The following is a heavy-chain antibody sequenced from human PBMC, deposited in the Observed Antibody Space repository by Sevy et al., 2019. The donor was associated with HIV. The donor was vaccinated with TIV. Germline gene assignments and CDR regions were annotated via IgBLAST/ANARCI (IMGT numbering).Heavy chain of an antibody. CDR2: IWYDGSNK. CDR3: ARDQGSRQWELRE. V-gene: IGHV3-33*01. CDR1: GFTFSSYG. Sequence: GGSLRLSCAASGFTFSSYGMHWVRQAPGKGLERVAVIWYDGSNKYYADSVKGRFTISRDNSKNTLYLQMNSLRAEDTAVYYCARDQGSRQWELREWGQGTLVTVSS. J-gene: IGHJ4*02. D-gene: IGHD1-26*01.